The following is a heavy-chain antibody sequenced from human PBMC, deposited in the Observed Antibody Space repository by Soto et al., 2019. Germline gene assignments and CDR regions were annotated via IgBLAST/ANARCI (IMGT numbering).Heavy chain of an antibody. V-gene: IGHV1-18*01. J-gene: IGHJ6*02. CDR2: ISAYNGNT. Sequence: QVQLVQSGAEVKKPGASVKVSCKASGYTFTSYGISWVRQAPGQGLEWMGWISAYNGNTNYAQKHQGIVTMTTDTYTGTAYMELRSLRSDDTATYYCARDSVRYCRDGVCYQGYYYFAMDVWGQGTTVTVS. CDR1: GYTFTSYG. CDR3: ARDSVRYCRDGVCYQGYYYFAMDV. D-gene: IGHD2-8*01.